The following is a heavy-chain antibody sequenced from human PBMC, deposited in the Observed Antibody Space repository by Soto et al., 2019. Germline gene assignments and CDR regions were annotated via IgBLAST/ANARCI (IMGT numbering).Heavy chain of an antibody. J-gene: IGHJ4*02. V-gene: IGHV4-39*07. Sequence: SETLSLTCTVSGGSISSSSYYWGWIRQPPGKGLEWIGSIYYSGSTYYNPSLKSRVTLSVDTSKNQFSLKLSSVTAADTAVYYCARLGGSYAVPHFDYWGQGTLVTAPQ. CDR2: IYYSGST. CDR3: ARLGGSYAVPHFDY. D-gene: IGHD1-26*01. CDR1: GGSISSSSYY.